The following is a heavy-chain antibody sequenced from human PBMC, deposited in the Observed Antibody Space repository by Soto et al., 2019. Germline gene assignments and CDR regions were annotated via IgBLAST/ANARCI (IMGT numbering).Heavy chain of an antibody. D-gene: IGHD2-21*02. CDR1: GGSFRTHS. J-gene: IGHJ4*02. CDR3: ATYDVGTIIQDY. CDR2: IHRDGST. V-gene: IGHV4-34*01. Sequence: ETLCLTCAIYGGSFRTHSKSWVRQPPGKGLEWIGEIHRDGSTNYNPALKSRGTMSADTSKNQFSLELTSLTAADTAVYYCATYDVGTIIQDYWAQGTLLT.